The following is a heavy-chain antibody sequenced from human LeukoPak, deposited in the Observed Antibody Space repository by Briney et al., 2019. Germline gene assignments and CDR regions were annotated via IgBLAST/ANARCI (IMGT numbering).Heavy chain of an antibody. V-gene: IGHV1-69*13. CDR1: GGTFSSNA. CDR2: TIPIFGTA. D-gene: IGHD6-19*01. J-gene: IGHJ4*02. Sequence: SVKVSCKASGGTFSSNAISWARQAPGRWLEWMGGTIPIFGTANYAQTFQGRVTITADESTSTVYMELSSLRFEDTAVYYCARGGTLAGPNDYWGQGTLVTVSS. CDR3: ARGGTLAGPNDY.